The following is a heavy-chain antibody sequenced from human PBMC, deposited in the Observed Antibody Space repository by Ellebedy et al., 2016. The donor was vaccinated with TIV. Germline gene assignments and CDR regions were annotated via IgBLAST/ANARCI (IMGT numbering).Heavy chain of an antibody. CDR1: GGSFSCSSCY. CDR3: ARWFGELLYVRWFDP. J-gene: IGHJ5*02. CDR2: IYYSGST. D-gene: IGHD3-10*01. Sequence: GSLRLSCTVSGGSFSCSSCYWGWIRQPPGKGLEWIGSIYYSGSTYYNPSLKSRVTISVDTSKNQFSLRLSSVTAADTAVYYCARWFGELLYVRWFDPWGQGTLVTVSS. V-gene: IGHV4-39*01.